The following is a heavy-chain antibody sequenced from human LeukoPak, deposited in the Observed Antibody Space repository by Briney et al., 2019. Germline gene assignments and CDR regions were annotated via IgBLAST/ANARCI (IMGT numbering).Heavy chain of an antibody. D-gene: IGHD6-13*01. CDR3: ARAAAAGLDY. CDR1: GGSISSSNW. Sequence: SGTLSLTCAVSGGSISSSNWWSWVRQPPGKGLEWIGHIYTSGSTNYNPSLKSRVTISVDTSKNHFSLKLTSMTAADTAVYYCARAAAAGLDYWGQGTLVTVSS. J-gene: IGHJ4*02. CDR2: IYTSGST. V-gene: IGHV4-4*02.